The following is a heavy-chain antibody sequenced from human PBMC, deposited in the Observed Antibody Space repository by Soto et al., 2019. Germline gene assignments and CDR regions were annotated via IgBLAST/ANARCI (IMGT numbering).Heavy chain of an antibody. Sequence: SETLSLTCTVSGGSISSYYWSWIRQPPGKGLEWIGYIYYSGSTNYNPSLKSRVTISVDTSKNQFSLKLSSVTAADTAVYYCASWDGGGYSYVFGNTNAFDIWGQRTMVTVSS. V-gene: IGHV4-59*01. J-gene: IGHJ3*02. CDR3: ASWDGGGYSYVFGNTNAFDI. CDR1: GGSISSYY. D-gene: IGHD5-18*01. CDR2: IYYSGST.